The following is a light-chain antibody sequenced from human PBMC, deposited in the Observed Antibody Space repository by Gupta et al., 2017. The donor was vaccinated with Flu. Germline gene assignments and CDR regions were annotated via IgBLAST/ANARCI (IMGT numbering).Light chain of an antibody. V-gene: IGKV1-8*01. CDR1: QGISNY. Sequence: AIRLIQSPSSFSASTGDRVTITCRASQGISNYLAWYQQKPGKAPKLLIYAASTLQSGVPSRFSGSGSGTDFTLTISSLQSEDFATYYCQQYYSNSWTFGQGTRVEIK. J-gene: IGKJ1*01. CDR3: QQYYSNSWT. CDR2: AAS.